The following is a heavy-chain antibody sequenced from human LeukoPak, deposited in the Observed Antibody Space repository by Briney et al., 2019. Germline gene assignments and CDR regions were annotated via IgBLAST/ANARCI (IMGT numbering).Heavy chain of an antibody. D-gene: IGHD6-19*01. V-gene: IGHV3-21*01. CDR1: GFALNAYS. CDR3: ARVAVAGPTGWFDS. J-gene: IGHJ5*01. Sequence: GGSLRLSCAASGFALNAYSLTWVRQAPGKGLEWVSSISSTSAYIHYAESVKGRFTKSRDNIDNVVYLQMNSLRVEDTAVYFCARVAVAGPTGWFDSWGQGTLVTVSS. CDR2: ISSTSAYI.